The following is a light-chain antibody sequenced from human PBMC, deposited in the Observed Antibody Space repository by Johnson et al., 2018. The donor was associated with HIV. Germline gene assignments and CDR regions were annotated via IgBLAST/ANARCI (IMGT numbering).Light chain of an antibody. V-gene: IGLV1-44*01. Sequence: QSVLTQPPSASGTPGQRVTISCSGSSSNIGSNTVNWYQQLPGTAPKLLIYRNNQRPSGVPDRFSGSMSATPASLAISGLQAEDEADYYCAAWDDSLNGQRNYVFGTWTKVTVL. CDR3: AAWDDSLNGQRNYV. CDR2: RNN. J-gene: IGLJ1*01. CDR1: SSNIGSNT.